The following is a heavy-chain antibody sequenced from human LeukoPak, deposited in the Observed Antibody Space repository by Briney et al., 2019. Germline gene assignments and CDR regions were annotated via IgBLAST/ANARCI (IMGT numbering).Heavy chain of an antibody. CDR1: GGSISSYY. CDR3: ARDDGYSSGRYSI. J-gene: IGHJ3*02. Sequence: SETLSLTCTVSGGSISSYYWSWIRQPPGKGLEWIGYIYYSGSTNYNPSLKSRVTISVDTSKNQFSLKLSSVTAADTAVYYCARDDGYSSGRYSIWGQGTMVTVSS. CDR2: IYYSGST. D-gene: IGHD6-19*01. V-gene: IGHV4-59*01.